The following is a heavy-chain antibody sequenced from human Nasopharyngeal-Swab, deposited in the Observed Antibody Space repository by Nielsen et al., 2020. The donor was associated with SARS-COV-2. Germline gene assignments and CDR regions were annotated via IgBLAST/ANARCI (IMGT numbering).Heavy chain of an antibody. CDR3: ARARITMIVVVDAFDI. V-gene: IGHV4-31*03. CDR1: GGSISSGGYY. Sequence: SATLSLTCTVSGGSISSGGYYWIWIRQHPGKGLEWIGYIYYSGSTYYNPSLKSRVTISVDTSKNQFSLKLSSVTAADTAVYYCARARITMIVVVDAFDIWGQGTMVTVSS. D-gene: IGHD3-22*01. CDR2: IYYSGST. J-gene: IGHJ3*02.